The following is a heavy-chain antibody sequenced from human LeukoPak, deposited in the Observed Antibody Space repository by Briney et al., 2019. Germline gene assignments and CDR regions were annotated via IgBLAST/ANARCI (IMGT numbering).Heavy chain of an antibody. CDR1: GYTFTGYY. V-gene: IGHV1-2*02. J-gene: IGHJ4*02. Sequence: ASVKVSCKASGYTFTGYYMHWVRQAPGQGLEWMGWINPNSGGTNYAQKFQGRVTMTRDTSISTAYMELSRLRSDDAAVYYCARVSYSSSWSQRDYFDYWGQGTLVTVSS. CDR3: ARVSYSSSWSQRDYFDY. D-gene: IGHD6-13*01. CDR2: INPNSGGT.